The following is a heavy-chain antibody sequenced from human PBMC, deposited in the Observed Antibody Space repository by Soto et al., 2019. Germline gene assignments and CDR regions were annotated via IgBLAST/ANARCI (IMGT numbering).Heavy chain of an antibody. V-gene: IGHV2-26*04. J-gene: IGHJ5*02. Sequence: QVTVKESGPVLVKPTETLTLTCTVSGFSLSNAGLGVSWIRQPPGKALEWLAHIFSNDEKSYSTSLKSRLTLSKDTSKSQVVLIMTNMDPVDTATYYCASTYSTSWYWLDPWGQGTLVTVSS. D-gene: IGHD6-13*01. CDR2: IFSNDEK. CDR3: ASTYSTSWYWLDP. CDR1: GFSLSNAGLG.